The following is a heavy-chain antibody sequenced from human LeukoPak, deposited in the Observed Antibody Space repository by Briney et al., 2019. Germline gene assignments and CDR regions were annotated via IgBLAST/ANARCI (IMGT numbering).Heavy chain of an antibody. Sequence: SETLSLTCTVSGGSISSYYWSWIRQPAGKGLEWIGRIYTSGSTNYDPSLKSRVTMSVATSKEQFSLKLTSVTAADTAVYYCARDYDILTGTNWFDPWGQGTLVTVSS. CDR3: ARDYDILTGTNWFDP. D-gene: IGHD3-9*01. CDR1: GGSISSYY. V-gene: IGHV4-4*07. J-gene: IGHJ5*02. CDR2: IYTSGST.